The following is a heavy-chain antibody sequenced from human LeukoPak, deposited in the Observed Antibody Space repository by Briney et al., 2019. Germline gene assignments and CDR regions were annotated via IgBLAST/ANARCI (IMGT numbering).Heavy chain of an antibody. CDR2: INSDGSST. CDR3: ARDRYCSGGSCYGGEGWFDP. J-gene: IGHJ5*02. D-gene: IGHD2-15*01. CDR1: GFTFSSYW. V-gene: IGHV3-74*01. Sequence: GGSLRLSCAASGFTFSSYWMHWVRQAPGKGLVWVSRINSDGSSTSYADSVKGRFTISGDNAKNTLYLQMNSLRAEDTAVYYCARDRYCSGGSCYGGEGWFDPWGQGTLVTVSS.